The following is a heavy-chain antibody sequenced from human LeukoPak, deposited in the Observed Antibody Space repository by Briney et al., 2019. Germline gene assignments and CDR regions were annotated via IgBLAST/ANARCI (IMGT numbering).Heavy chain of an antibody. CDR1: GGSFSGYY. J-gene: IGHJ5*02. V-gene: IGHV4-34*01. D-gene: IGHD3-10*01. CDR2: INHSGST. CDR3: ARGPRVLFALYYGSGSYYSYNWFDP. Sequence: KTSETLSLTCAVYGGSFSGYYWSWIRQPPGKGLEWIGEINHSGSTNYNPSLKSRVTISVDTSKNQFSLKLSSVTAADTAVYYCARGPRVLFALYYGSGSYYSYNWFDPWGQGTLVTVSS.